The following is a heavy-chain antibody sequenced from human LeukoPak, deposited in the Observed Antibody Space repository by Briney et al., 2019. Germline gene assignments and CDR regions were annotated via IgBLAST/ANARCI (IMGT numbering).Heavy chain of an antibody. CDR2: IYPTGIT. J-gene: IGHJ4*01. CDR3: ARFIGSSGYYDY. CDR1: GGSISGYY. V-gene: IGHV4-59*01. Sequence: SETLSLTCTVSGGSISGYYWSWIRQPPGKGLELIGYIYPTGITDYNPSLTSRVTISVDTSKNQFSLKLSSVTAADTAVYYCARFIGSSGYYDYWGHGTLVTVPS. D-gene: IGHD3-22*01.